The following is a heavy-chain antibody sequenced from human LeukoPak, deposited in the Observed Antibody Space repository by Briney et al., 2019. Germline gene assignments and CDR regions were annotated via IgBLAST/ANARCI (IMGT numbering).Heavy chain of an antibody. CDR1: GVSISSSNSY. D-gene: IGHD3-10*01. J-gene: IGHJ4*02. Sequence: SETLSLTCTVSGVSISSSNSYWGWIRQPPGKGLEWIGNIYHSGSTYYNPSLKSRVTISVDTSKNQFSLKLSSVTAADTAVYYCARVSWFDELPNYWGQGTLVSVSS. CDR3: ARVSWFDELPNY. CDR2: IYHSGST. V-gene: IGHV4-39*07.